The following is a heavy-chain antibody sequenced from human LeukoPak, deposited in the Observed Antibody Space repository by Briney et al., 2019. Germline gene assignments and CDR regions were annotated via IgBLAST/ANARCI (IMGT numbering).Heavy chain of an antibody. CDR3: ARDLFFATDSSSWFYYFDY. D-gene: IGHD6-13*01. CDR2: IYHSGST. CDR1: GGSISSYY. J-gene: IGHJ4*02. Sequence: SETLSLTCTVSGGSISSYYWSWIRQPPGKGLEWIGYIYHSGSTDYNPSLKSRVTISVDTSKNQFSLKLSSVTAADTAVYYCARDLFFATDSSSWFYYFDYWGQGTLVTVSS. V-gene: IGHV4-59*12.